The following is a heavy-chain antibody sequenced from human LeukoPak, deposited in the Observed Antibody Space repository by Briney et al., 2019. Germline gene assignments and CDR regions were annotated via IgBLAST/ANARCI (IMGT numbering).Heavy chain of an antibody. CDR3: AKDRAYISSWYGCSTP. Sequence: GGSLRLSCAASGFTFTSYGIHWVRQAPGKGLEWVAFIRYDGSNKYYADSVKGRFTISRDNSKNTLYLQMNSLRAEDTAVYYCAKDRAYISSWYGCSTPWGQGTLVTVSS. J-gene: IGHJ5*02. V-gene: IGHV3-30*02. D-gene: IGHD6-13*01. CDR2: IRYDGSNK. CDR1: GFTFTSYG.